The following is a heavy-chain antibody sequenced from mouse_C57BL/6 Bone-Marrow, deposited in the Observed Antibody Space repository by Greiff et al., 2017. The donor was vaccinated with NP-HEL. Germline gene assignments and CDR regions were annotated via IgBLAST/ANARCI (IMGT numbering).Heavy chain of an antibody. Sequence: EVKVEESGGGLVQPGGSMKLSCAASGFTFSDAWMDWVRQSPEKGLEWVAEIRNKANNPATYYAESVKGRFTISRDDSKSSVYLQMNSLRAEDTGIYYCTRIYYGNYWFAYWGQGTLVTVSA. J-gene: IGHJ3*01. V-gene: IGHV6-6*01. CDR1: GFTFSDAW. CDR2: IRNKANNPAT. CDR3: TRIYYGNYWFAY. D-gene: IGHD2-1*01.